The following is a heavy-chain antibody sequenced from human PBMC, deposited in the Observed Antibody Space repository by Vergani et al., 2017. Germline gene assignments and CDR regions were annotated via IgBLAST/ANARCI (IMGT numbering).Heavy chain of an antibody. J-gene: IGHJ4*02. Sequence: QVTLKESGPALVKPTQTLTLTCTFSGFPLTTYGMRVSWIRQPPGKALEWLARIDWDDDTYYRTSLRTRLTISKDTFKNQVALTMTNMDPVDTATYYCARTLSDSRGYYLDYWGQGTLVTGSS. V-gene: IGHV2-70*04. CDR3: ARTLSDSRGYYLDY. CDR2: IDWDDDT. D-gene: IGHD3-22*01. CDR1: GFPLTTYGMR.